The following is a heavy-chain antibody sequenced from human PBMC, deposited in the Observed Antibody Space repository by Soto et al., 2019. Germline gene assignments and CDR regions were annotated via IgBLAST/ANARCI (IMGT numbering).Heavy chain of an antibody. Sequence: QLQLQESGPGLVKPSETLSLTCTVSGGSISSSTYFWGCIRQSPGKGLEWIGSIYYSGTTYYNPSLKSRVTISVDTSKNQFSLKLSSVTAADTAVYYCVRQSWNDGVWADYWGQGTLVTVSS. CDR2: IYYSGTT. D-gene: IGHD1-1*01. CDR1: GGSISSSTYF. J-gene: IGHJ4*02. V-gene: IGHV4-39*01. CDR3: VRQSWNDGVWADY.